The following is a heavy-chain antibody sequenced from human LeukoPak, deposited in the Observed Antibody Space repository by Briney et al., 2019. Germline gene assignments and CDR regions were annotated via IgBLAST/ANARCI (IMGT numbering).Heavy chain of an antibody. CDR1: GFTFSDYY. D-gene: IGHD3-3*01. V-gene: IGHV3-11*01. J-gene: IGHJ6*02. CDR2: ISSSGSTI. Sequence: GGSLRLSCAASGFTFSDYYMSWIRQAPGKGLEWVSYISSSGSTIYYADSVKGRFTISRDNAKNSLYLQMNSLSAEDTAVYYCARDNESGGALYYYGMDVWGQGTTVTVSS. CDR3: ARDNESGGALYYYGMDV.